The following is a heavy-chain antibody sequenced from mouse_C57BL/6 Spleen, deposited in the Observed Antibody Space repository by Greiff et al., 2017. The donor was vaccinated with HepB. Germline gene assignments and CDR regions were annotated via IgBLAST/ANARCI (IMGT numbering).Heavy chain of an antibody. J-gene: IGHJ2*01. V-gene: IGHV1-15*01. CDR3: TRRSGSSYTDY. Sequence: VQLQQSGAELVRPGASVTLSCKASGYTFTDYEMHWVKQTPVHGLEWIGAIDPETGGTAYNQKFKGKAILTADKSSSTAYMELRSLTSEDSAVYYGTRRSGSSYTDYWGQGTTLTVSS. CDR2: IDPETGGT. D-gene: IGHD1-1*01. CDR1: GYTFTDYE.